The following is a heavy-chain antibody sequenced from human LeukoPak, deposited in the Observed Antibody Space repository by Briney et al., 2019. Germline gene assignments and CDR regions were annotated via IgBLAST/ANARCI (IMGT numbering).Heavy chain of an antibody. V-gene: IGHV3-9*01. CDR2: ISWNSGSI. CDR1: GFTFDDYA. D-gene: IGHD6-19*01. Sequence: PGGSLRLSCAASGFTFDDYAMHWVRQAPGKGLEWVSGISWNSGSIGYADSVKGRFTISRDNAKNSLYLQMNSLRAEDTALYYCAKDKEVAVAGPTDYWGQGTLVTVSS. CDR3: AKDKEVAVAGPTDY. J-gene: IGHJ4*02.